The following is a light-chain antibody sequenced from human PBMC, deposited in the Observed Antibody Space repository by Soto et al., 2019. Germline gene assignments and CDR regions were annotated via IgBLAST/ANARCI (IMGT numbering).Light chain of an antibody. Sequence: IVLTQSPGTLSLSPGERATLSCRASQSVTTNLAWYQQKPGQAPRLLIYGAYTRATGIPARFSGSGSGTEFTLTISSLQSEDFAVYYCQQYNNWPLYTFGQGTKVDIK. CDR3: QQYNNWPLYT. CDR2: GAY. CDR1: QSVTTN. V-gene: IGKV3-15*01. J-gene: IGKJ2*01.